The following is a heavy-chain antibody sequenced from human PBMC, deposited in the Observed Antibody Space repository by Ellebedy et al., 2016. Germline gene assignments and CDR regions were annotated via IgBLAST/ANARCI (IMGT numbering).Heavy chain of an antibody. CDR1: GFDFSRYD. Sequence: GESLKISXVASGFDFSRYDINWVRQAPGKGLEWVSVMYSGGLSYYADSVKGRFTISRDGSKNTLYLQMNSLRPEDTGMYYCATRHYDTYVDWGRGTVVTVSS. V-gene: IGHV3-53*01. D-gene: IGHD3-9*01. CDR2: MYSGGLS. CDR3: ATRHYDTYVD. J-gene: IGHJ3*01.